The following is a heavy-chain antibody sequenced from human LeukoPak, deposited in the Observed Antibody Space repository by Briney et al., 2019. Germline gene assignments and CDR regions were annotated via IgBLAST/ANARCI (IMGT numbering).Heavy chain of an antibody. D-gene: IGHD6-19*01. CDR3: CGSGWFPGPFLY. Sequence: SETLSLTCSVSGGPITKNGYYWGWLRQSPETGREWIGSMHYSGSTYYNPSLNSRVTISVDTSKNQFYLELTSVTAADTAVYYCCGSGWFPGPFLYWGQRALVTVSS. J-gene: IGHJ4*02. V-gene: IGHV4-39*07. CDR1: GGPITKNGYY. CDR2: MHYSGST.